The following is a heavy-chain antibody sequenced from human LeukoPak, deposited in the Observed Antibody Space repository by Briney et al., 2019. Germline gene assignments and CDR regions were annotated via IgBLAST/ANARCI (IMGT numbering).Heavy chain of an antibody. J-gene: IGHJ4*02. Sequence: SETLSLTCAVYGGSFSGYYWSWIRQPPGKGLEWIGEINHSGSTNYNPSLKSRVTISVDTSKNQFSLKLSSVTAADTAVYYCARLYYYDSSGYYYGVFDYWGQGTLVTVSS. CDR2: INHSGST. V-gene: IGHV4-34*01. CDR3: ARLYYYDSSGYYYGVFDY. CDR1: GGSFSGYY. D-gene: IGHD3-22*01.